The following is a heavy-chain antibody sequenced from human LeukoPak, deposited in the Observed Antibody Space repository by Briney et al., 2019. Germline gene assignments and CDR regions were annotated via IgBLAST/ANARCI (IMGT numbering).Heavy chain of an antibody. CDR1: GFTFSTYG. J-gene: IGHJ4*02. D-gene: IGHD3-9*01. Sequence: GGSLRLSCAASGFTFSTYGMHWVRQAPGKGLEWVAFIRYDGSNKYYADSVKGRFIISRDNSKNTLYLQMNRLRAEDTAMYYCAKDRNFDWLSFFDYWGQGILVTVSS. CDR3: AKDRNFDWLSFFDY. V-gene: IGHV3-30*02. CDR2: IRYDGSNK.